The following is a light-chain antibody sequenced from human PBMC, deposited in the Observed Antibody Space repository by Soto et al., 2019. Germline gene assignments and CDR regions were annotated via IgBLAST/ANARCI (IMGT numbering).Light chain of an antibody. Sequence: DIQMTQSPSSLSASVGDRVTITCRASQSISGYLNWYQQKPGKAPNLLIYAASSLQSGVPSRFSGMGSGTNFTLTTTSLHPEVFATYYGKQSYSTHLYTLAQGTKLEIK. CDR1: QSISGY. CDR2: AAS. V-gene: IGKV1-39*01. J-gene: IGKJ2*01. CDR3: KQSYSTHLYT.